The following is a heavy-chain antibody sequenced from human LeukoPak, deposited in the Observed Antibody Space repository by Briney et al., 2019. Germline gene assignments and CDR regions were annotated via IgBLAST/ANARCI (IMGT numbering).Heavy chain of an antibody. CDR1: GYTFTSYL. CDR3: ARDTQKRYGTYYYDSSGYYSFDY. Sequence: GASVKVSCKASGYTFTSYLMHRVRQAPGQRLEWMGWINAGNGNTKYSQKFQGRVTITADESTSTAYMELSSLRSEDTAVYYCARDTQKRYGTYYYDSSGYYSFDYWGQGTLVTVSS. J-gene: IGHJ4*02. V-gene: IGHV1-3*01. CDR2: INAGNGNT. D-gene: IGHD3-22*01.